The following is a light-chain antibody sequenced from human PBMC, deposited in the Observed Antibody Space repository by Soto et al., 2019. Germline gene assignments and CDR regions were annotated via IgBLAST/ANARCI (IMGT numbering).Light chain of an antibody. CDR1: QGIGNA. CDR2: AAS. V-gene: IGKV1-39*01. CDR3: QQSYSTPFN. Sequence: IQMTQSPASLSASVGDRVTISCRASQGIGNALGWYQQKPGKAPKRLIYAASSLQSGVPSRFSGSGSGTDFTLTISSLQPEDFATYYCQQSYSTPFNFGQGTRLEIK. J-gene: IGKJ5*01.